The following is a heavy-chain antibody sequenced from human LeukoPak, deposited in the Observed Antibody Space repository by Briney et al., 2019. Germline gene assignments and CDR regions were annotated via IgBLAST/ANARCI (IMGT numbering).Heavy chain of an antibody. Sequence: EASVKVSCKASGYTFTNYGITWVRQAPGQGLEWMGWISAYSGQTDYAQNVQGRVTMTTDTSTSTGYMELRGLRSDDTAVYYCARTYSKYFSNSESDNWGQGTLVTVSS. V-gene: IGHV1-18*01. CDR2: ISAYSGQT. CDR3: ARTYSKYFSNSESDN. CDR1: GYTFTNYG. J-gene: IGHJ4*02. D-gene: IGHD2/OR15-2a*01.